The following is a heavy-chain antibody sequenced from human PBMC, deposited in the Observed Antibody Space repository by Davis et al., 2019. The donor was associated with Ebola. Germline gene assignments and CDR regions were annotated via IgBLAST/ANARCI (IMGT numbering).Heavy chain of an antibody. V-gene: IGHV4-39*01. CDR3: ATYYYDSSGYYPALDY. D-gene: IGHD3-22*01. J-gene: IGHJ4*02. Sequence: PSETLSLTCTVSGGSVSSGSYYWGWIRQPPGKGLEWIGSIYYSGSTYYNPSLKSRVTISVDTSKNQFSLKLSSVTAADTAVYYCATYYYDSSGYYPALDYWGQGTLVTVSS. CDR2: IYYSGST. CDR1: GGSVSSGSYY.